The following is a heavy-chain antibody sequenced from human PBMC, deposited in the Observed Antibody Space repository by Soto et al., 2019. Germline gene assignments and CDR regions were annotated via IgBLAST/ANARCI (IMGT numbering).Heavy chain of an antibody. J-gene: IGHJ4*02. CDR1: GYTLTELS. V-gene: IGHV1-24*01. Sequence: QVQLVQSGAEVKKPGASVKVSCKVSGYTLTELSMHWVRQAPGKGLEWMGGFDPEDGETNYAQKFQGRVTMTEDTSTDTAYRELSSLRSEDTAVYYCATSMITMVRGVTQHPDYWGQGTLVTVSS. D-gene: IGHD3-10*01. CDR2: FDPEDGET. CDR3: ATSMITMVRGVTQHPDY.